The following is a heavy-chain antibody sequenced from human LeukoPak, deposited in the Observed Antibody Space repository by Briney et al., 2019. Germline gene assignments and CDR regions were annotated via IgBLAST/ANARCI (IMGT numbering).Heavy chain of an antibody. V-gene: IGHV3-33*08. J-gene: IGHJ4*02. Sequence: GGPLRLSCAASGFTFSRYAMHWVRQAPGKGLEWVAVIRSDGSNKQYADSVEGRFTISRDNSENMLYLQMNSLRDEDTAVYFCARDSPGAPNDLDYWGQGTLVTVSS. D-gene: IGHD1-1*01. CDR2: IRSDGSNK. CDR3: ARDSPGAPNDLDY. CDR1: GFTFSRYA.